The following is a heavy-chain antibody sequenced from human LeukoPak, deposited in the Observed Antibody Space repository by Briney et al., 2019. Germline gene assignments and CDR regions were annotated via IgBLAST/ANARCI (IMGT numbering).Heavy chain of an antibody. CDR1: GGSFSGYY. J-gene: IGHJ4*02. D-gene: IGHD6-19*01. Sequence: SETLSLTCAVYGGSFSGYYWSWIRQPPGKGLEWIGEINHSGNTNYNPSLKSRVTISVDTSKNQFSLKLSSVTAADTAVYYCARGQGEWLLIYFDYWGQGTLVTVSS. CDR2: INHSGNT. CDR3: ARGQGEWLLIYFDY. V-gene: IGHV4-34*01.